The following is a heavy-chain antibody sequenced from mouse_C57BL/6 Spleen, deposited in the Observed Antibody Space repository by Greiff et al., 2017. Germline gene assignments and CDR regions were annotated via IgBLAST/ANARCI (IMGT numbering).Heavy chain of an antibody. J-gene: IGHJ1*03. CDR3: ARDAYYGSSQYFDV. V-gene: IGHV5-4*01. D-gene: IGHD1-1*01. Sequence: EVNVVESGGGLVKPGGSLKLSCAASGFTFSSYAMSWVRQTPEKRLEWVATISGGGSYTYYPDNVKGRFTISRDNAKNILYLQMSHLKSEDTAMYYCARDAYYGSSQYFDVWGTGTTVTVSS. CDR1: GFTFSSYA. CDR2: ISGGGSYT.